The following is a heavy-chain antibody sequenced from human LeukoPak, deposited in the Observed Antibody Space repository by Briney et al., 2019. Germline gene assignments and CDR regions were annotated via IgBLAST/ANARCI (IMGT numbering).Heavy chain of an antibody. J-gene: IGHJ4*02. CDR3: ARLLRASGSYNY. D-gene: IGHD1-26*01. CDR1: GGSFSGYY. CDR2: INHSGST. Sequence: PSGTLSLTCAVYGGSFSGYYWSWIRQPPGKGLEWIGEINHSGSTYYNPSLKSRVTISVDTSKNQFSLKLSSVTAADTAVYYCARLLRASGSYNYWGQGTLVTVSS. V-gene: IGHV4-34*01.